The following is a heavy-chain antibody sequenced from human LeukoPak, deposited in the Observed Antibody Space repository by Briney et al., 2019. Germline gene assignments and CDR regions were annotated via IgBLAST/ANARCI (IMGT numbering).Heavy chain of an antibody. V-gene: IGHV3-21*01. D-gene: IGHD6-6*01. CDR1: GFTFSTYS. CDR2: ISSNNRYI. J-gene: IGHJ6*02. Sequence: GGSLRLSCAASGFTFSTYSMNWLRQVPGKGLEWVSSISSNNRYIYYADSVKGRFTISRDNAKNSLYLQMNSLRAEDTAMYYCMNLMTRREYGTDVWGQGTTVTVSS. CDR3: MNLMTRREYGTDV.